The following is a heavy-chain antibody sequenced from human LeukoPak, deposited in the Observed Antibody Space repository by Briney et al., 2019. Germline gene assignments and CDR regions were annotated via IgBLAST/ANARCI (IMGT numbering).Heavy chain of an antibody. V-gene: IGHV3-23*01. Sequence: GGSLRLSCAASGFTFSNYGMNWVRQAPGKGLFWVSAITGGGDTTYYSDSVKDRFTISRDNSKNTLFLQMNSLRAKDTGLYYCAKVISSGYYYDSWGQGTLVTVSS. CDR2: ITGGGDTT. CDR3: AKVISSGYYYDS. J-gene: IGHJ4*02. D-gene: IGHD3-22*01. CDR1: GFTFSNYG.